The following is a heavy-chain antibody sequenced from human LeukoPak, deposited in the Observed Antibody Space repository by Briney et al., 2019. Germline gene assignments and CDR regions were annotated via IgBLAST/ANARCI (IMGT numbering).Heavy chain of an antibody. V-gene: IGHV1-46*03. Sequence: ASVKVSCKASGYTFTSYYMHWVRQAPGQGLEWMGIINPSGGSTSYAQKFQGRVTMTRDTSTSTVYMELSSLRSEDTAVYYCARDRSGYSYGFWFDPWSQGTLVTVSS. CDR3: ARDRSGYSYGFWFDP. CDR1: GYTFTSYY. CDR2: INPSGGST. D-gene: IGHD5-18*01. J-gene: IGHJ5*02.